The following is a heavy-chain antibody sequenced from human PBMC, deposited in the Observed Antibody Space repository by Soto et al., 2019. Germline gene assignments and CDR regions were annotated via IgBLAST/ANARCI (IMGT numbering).Heavy chain of an antibody. CDR2: INPNSGGT. Sequence: VASVKVSCKASGHTFTGYYMHWVRQAPGQGLEWMGWINPNSGGTNYAQKFQGRVTMTRDTSISTAYMELSRLRSDDTAVYYCARCGRYSGYAQAGGLNWFDPWGQGTLVTVSS. CDR3: ARCGRYSGYAQAGGLNWFDP. CDR1: GHTFTGYY. J-gene: IGHJ5*02. D-gene: IGHD5-12*01. V-gene: IGHV1-2*02.